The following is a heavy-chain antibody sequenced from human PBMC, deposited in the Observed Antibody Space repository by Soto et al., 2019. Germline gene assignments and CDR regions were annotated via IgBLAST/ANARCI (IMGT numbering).Heavy chain of an antibody. Sequence: QVQLVESGGGVVQPGRSLRLSCVASALSFSRFTMHWVRQAPDKGLEWVATISYNGSTTYYTDSVRGRFTISRYNSRNTVSLQMDGLRAGDTATYYCAATSWTQPWFAIDNWGQGTLVTVS. CDR3: AATSWTQPWFAIDN. CDR2: ISYNGSTT. J-gene: IGHJ4*02. CDR1: ALSFSRFT. V-gene: IGHV3-30*04. D-gene: IGHD3-10*01.